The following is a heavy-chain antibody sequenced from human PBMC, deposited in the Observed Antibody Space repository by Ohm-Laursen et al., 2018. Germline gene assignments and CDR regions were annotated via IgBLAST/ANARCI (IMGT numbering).Heavy chain of an antibody. D-gene: IGHD3-3*01. CDR2: ISWNRGSI. V-gene: IGHV3-9*01. Sequence: SLRLSCAASGFTFDDYAVHWVRHAPGKGLEWVSGISWNRGSIGYADSVKGRFTISRDNAKNSLYLQMNSLRAEDTALYYCAKLGVVNYYGMDVWGQGTTVTVSS. CDR3: AKLGVVNYYGMDV. J-gene: IGHJ6*02. CDR1: GFTFDDYA.